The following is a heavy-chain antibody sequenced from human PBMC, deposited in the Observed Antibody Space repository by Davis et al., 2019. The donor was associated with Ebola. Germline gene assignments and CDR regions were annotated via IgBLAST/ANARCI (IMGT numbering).Heavy chain of an antibody. CDR2: ISYDGSNK. CDR3: ARAGILGYCGGDCYHDDAFDI. D-gene: IGHD2-21*02. V-gene: IGHV3-30-3*01. J-gene: IGHJ3*02. CDR1: GFTFSSYA. Sequence: PGGSLRLSCAASGFTFSSYAMHWVRQAPGKGLEWVAVISYDGSNKYYADSVKGRFTISRDNSKNTLYLQMNSLRAEDTAVYYCARAGILGYCGGDCYHDDAFDIWGQGTMVTVSS.